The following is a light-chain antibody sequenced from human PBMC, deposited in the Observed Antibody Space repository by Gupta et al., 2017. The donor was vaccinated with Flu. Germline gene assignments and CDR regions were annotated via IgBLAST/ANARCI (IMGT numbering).Light chain of an antibody. CDR2: SDD. CDR1: DSNIENHP. J-gene: IGLJ1*01. Sequence: APRQRVTISCSGSDSNIENHPVHWYQQYPGKAPNVLIHSDDLLPSGVADRFSGSKSGTAATLAISRLQAEDEADYYCAAWDDSRDVSVFGSGTKVTVL. V-gene: IGLV1-36*01. CDR3: AAWDDSRDVSV.